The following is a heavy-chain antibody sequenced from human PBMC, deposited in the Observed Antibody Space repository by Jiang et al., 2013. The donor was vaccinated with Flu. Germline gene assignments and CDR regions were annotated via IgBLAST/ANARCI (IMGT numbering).Heavy chain of an antibody. CDR1: GYAFTGYF. V-gene: IGHV1-46*01. CDR2: INPSGGSA. CDR3: AKNLGDSRDEF. J-gene: IGHJ4*02. Sequence: SGAEVKKPGASVKISCKTSGYAFTGYFVHWVRQAPGQGLEWMGIINPSGGSATYAQKFQGRVTVTRDKSTRTVYMDFSGLKSEDTAVYYCAKNLGDSRDEFWGQGTLVTVSS. D-gene: IGHD3-10*01.